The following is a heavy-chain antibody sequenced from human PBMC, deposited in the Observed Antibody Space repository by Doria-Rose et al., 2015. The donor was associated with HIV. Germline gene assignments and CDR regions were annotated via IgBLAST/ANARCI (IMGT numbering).Heavy chain of an antibody. CDR3: ARIKSSRWYHKYYFDF. D-gene: IGHD6-13*01. CDR1: GVSLSSPGMG. V-gene: IGHV2-26*01. J-gene: IGHJ4*02. Sequence: QITLKESGPVLVKPTETLTLTCTVSGVSLSSPGMGVSWTRQPPGKALEWLANIFSDDERSYKTSLKSRLTISRATSKSQVVLTMTDMDPVDTATYYCARIKSSRWYHKYYFDFWGQGTLVIVSA. CDR2: IFSDDER.